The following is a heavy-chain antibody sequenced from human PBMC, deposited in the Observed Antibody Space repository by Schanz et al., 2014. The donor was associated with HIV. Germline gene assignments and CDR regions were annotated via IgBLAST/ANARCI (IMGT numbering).Heavy chain of an antibody. CDR2: VWNDGTKK. V-gene: IGHV3-33*08. D-gene: IGHD3-10*01. J-gene: IGHJ6*02. CDR3: ARGSGPYYYYYGMDV. Sequence: QVQLVESGGGVVQPGRSLRLSCAASGFTFSSYGMHWVRQAPGKGLEWVALVWNDGTKKFYGDSVKGRFSVSRDNSKNTAYLEMNTLRGEDTAVYYCARGSGPYYYYYGMDVWGQGTTVTVSS. CDR1: GFTFSSYG.